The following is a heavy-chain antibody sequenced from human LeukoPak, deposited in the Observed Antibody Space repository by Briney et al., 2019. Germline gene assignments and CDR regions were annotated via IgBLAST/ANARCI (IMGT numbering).Heavy chain of an antibody. J-gene: IGHJ4*02. CDR1: GFTFSDYY. CDR3: ARVGVITMIVNY. V-gene: IGHV4-34*01. D-gene: IGHD3-22*01. CDR2: INHSGST. Sequence: GSLRLSCTASGFTFSDYYMSWIRQPPGKGLEWIGEINHSGSTHYNPSLKSRVTISVDTSKNQFSLKLSSVTAADTAVYYCARVGVITMIVNYWGQGTLVTVSS.